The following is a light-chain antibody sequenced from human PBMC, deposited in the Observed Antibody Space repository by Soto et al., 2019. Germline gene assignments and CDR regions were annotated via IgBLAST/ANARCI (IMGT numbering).Light chain of an antibody. CDR2: GAS. CDR3: QHYGSAPST. Sequence: EIALTQSPGTLSLSPGEGATLSCRASQSVSSNFLAWYQQKPGQAPRLLIYGASSRATGIPDRFSGSGSGTDFTLTISRLEPEDFAVYYCQHYGSAPSTFGQGTRLEIK. J-gene: IGKJ5*01. V-gene: IGKV3-20*01. CDR1: QSVSSNF.